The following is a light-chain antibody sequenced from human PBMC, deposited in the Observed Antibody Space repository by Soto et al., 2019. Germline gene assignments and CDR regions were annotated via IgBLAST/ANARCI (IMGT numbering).Light chain of an antibody. J-gene: IGKJ1*01. CDR3: LQDYNYPWT. CDR1: QDIGND. V-gene: IGKV1-6*02. Sequence: IQMTQSPSSLSASVRDRVTITCRASQDIGNDLGWYQQKPGKAPNLLIYAASSLRSGVPSRFSGSGSGTHFTLTINSLQPEDSATYFCLQDYNYPWTFGQGTKVEIK. CDR2: AAS.